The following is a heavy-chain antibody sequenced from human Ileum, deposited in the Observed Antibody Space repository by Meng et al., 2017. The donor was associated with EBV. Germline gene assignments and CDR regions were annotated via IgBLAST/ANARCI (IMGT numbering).Heavy chain of an antibody. D-gene: IGHD3-10*01. Sequence: RLRHPRAEVKQPRSSVLPSCKAAGPTSGSYAIGWGRQAPGEGLEWTWWTTTATANPTYAQPFTGRFVFYLATFVRTAHLQISRRVAEDTALFFCSGGDFGSSGKYYFSFWGQGTLVTVSS. J-gene: IGHJ4*02. V-gene: IGHV7-4-1*02. CDR3: SGGDFGSSGKYYFSF. CDR2: TTTATANP. CDR1: GPTSGSYA.